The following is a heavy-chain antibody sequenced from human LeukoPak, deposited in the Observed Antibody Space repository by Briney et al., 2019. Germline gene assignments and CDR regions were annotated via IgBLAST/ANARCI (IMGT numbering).Heavy chain of an antibody. V-gene: IGHV3-9*01. CDR2: INWNSVTI. CDR3: ARDRDSSWYPYLDH. D-gene: IGHD6-13*01. J-gene: IGHJ4*02. Sequence: GRSLRLSCVGSGFIFDDYGMHWVRQVPGKGLEWVSGINWNSVTIGYADSVKGRFTISRDNAKNSLYLQMNSLRAEDTAVYYCARDRDSSWYPYLDHWGQGTLVTVSS. CDR1: GFIFDDYG.